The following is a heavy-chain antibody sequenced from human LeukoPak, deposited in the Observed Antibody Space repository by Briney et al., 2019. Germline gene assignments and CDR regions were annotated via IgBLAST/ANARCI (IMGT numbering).Heavy chain of an antibody. CDR3: ARDRTCSGGSCYQDFDY. Sequence: PGGSLRLSCAASGFTFSSYSMNWVRQAPGKGLEWVSSIRSSSSYIYYADSVKGRFTISRDNAKNSLYLQMNSPRAEDTAVYYCARDRTCSGGSCYQDFDYWGQGTLVTVSS. CDR1: GFTFSSYS. D-gene: IGHD2-15*01. V-gene: IGHV3-21*01. J-gene: IGHJ4*02. CDR2: IRSSSSYI.